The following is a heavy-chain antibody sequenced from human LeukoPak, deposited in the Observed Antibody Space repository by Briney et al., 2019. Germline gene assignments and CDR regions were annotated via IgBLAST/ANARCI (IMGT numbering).Heavy chain of an antibody. Sequence: SQTLSLTCAISGDSVSSNSAAWNWIRQSPSRGLEWLGRTYYRSKWYNDYAVSVKSRITINPDTSKNQFSLQLNSVTPEDTAVYYCAGDLPGIAVAGTAGGWFDPWGQGTLVTVSS. CDR1: GDSVSSNSAA. CDR2: TYYRSKWYN. D-gene: IGHD6-19*01. CDR3: AGDLPGIAVAGTAGGWFDP. J-gene: IGHJ5*02. V-gene: IGHV6-1*01.